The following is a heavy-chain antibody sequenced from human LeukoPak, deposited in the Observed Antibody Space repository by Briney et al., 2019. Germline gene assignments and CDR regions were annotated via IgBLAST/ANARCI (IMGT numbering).Heavy chain of an antibody. D-gene: IGHD3-9*01. Sequence: PSETLSLTCTVSGGSISSYYWSWIRQPPGKGLEWIVYIYYSGSTNYNPSLKSRVTISVDTSKNQFSLKLSSVTAADTAVYYCARGSDILTGYPKRDAFDIWGQGTMVTVSS. CDR3: ARGSDILTGYPKRDAFDI. V-gene: IGHV4-59*12. CDR2: IYYSGST. CDR1: GGSISSYY. J-gene: IGHJ3*02.